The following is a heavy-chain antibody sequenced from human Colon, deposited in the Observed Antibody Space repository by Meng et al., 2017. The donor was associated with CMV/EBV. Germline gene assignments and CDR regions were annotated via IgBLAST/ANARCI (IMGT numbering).Heavy chain of an antibody. V-gene: IGHV1-8*01. J-gene: IGHJ6*02. D-gene: IGHD6-13*01. CDR2: VNPNSGNA. CDR3: ARGAIAAVGSRALDV. Sequence: ASVKVSCKASGHSLNSYDINWVRQATGQGLEWMGWVNPNSGNAGYAQNFQGRVTMTRDTSTNTAYMELRSLRSEDTAVYYCARGAIAAVGSRALDVWGQGTTVTVSS. CDR1: GHSLNSYD.